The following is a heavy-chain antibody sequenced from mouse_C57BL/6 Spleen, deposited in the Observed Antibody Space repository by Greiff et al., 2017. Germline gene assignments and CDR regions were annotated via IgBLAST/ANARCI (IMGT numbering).Heavy chain of an antibody. Sequence: VQLQQSGPGLVKPSQSLTLTCSVTGYSITSGYYWNWIRQFPGNKLEWMGYISYDGSNNYKPSLKNRISITRDTSKNQFFMKLNSVTTEDTATYYCARGGSSYAMDDWGQGTSVTVSS. CDR1: GYSITSGYY. J-gene: IGHJ4*01. CDR3: ARGGSSYAMDD. V-gene: IGHV3-6*01. CDR2: ISYDGSN.